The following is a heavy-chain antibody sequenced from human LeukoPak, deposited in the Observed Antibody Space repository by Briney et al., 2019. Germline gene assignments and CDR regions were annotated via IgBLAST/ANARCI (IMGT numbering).Heavy chain of an antibody. CDR3: ARHQFLEWPFDY. CDR2: IYPDDSRT. J-gene: IGHJ4*02. V-gene: IGHV5-51*01. CDR1: GYRFTKSW. D-gene: IGHD3-3*01. Sequence: PGESLKISCKGSGYRFTKSWIGWVRQMPGKGLEWLGIIYPDDSRTRYSPSFQGQVTMSVDKSISTAYLQWSSLKASDTAMYYCARHQFLEWPFDYRGQGTLVTVSS.